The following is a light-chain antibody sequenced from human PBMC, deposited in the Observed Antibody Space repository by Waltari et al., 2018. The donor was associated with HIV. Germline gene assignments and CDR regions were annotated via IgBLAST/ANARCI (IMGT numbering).Light chain of an antibody. J-gene: IGKJ1*01. V-gene: IGKV3-15*01. CDR1: QSISSN. CDR3: QQYNNWPRT. CDR2: DAS. Sequence: EVVMTQSPGTLSVSPGERATLSCRASQSISSNLAWYQQKPGQAPRLLLYDASTGATGVPARFIGSGFGTDFTLIITSLQFEDVAVYYCQQYNNWPRTFGQGTKVEF.